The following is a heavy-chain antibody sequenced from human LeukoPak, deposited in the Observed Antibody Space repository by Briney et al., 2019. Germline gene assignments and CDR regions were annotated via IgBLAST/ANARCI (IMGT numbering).Heavy chain of an antibody. J-gene: IGHJ1*01. V-gene: IGHV1-18*04. CDR3: ATYYDILTGYYSAEYFQH. Sequence: ASVKVSCKASGYTFTSYYMHWVRQAPGQGLEWMGWISAYNGNTNYAQKLQGRVTMTTDTSTSTAYMELRSLRSDDTAVYYCATYYDILTGYYSAEYFQHWGQGTLVTVSS. CDR2: ISAYNGNT. CDR1: GYTFTSYY. D-gene: IGHD3-9*01.